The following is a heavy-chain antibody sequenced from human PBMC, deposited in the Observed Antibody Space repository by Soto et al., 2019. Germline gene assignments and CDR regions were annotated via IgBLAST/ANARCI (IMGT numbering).Heavy chain of an antibody. CDR2: ISARGGSS. CDR3: AKGSIEHSASGNH. J-gene: IGHJ5*02. D-gene: IGHD1-26*01. Sequence: EVQLLESGGGLVQPGGSLRLACAASGLSFNSYAMVWVRQAPGKGLEWVSVISARGGSSYFADSAKGRFTISRDNSKNVLSLEMNNLRAEDTATYFCAKGSIEHSASGNHWGQGNLVLVSS. CDR1: GLSFNSYA. V-gene: IGHV3-23*01.